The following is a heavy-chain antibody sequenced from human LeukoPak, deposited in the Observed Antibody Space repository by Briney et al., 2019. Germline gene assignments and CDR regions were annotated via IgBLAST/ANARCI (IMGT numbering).Heavy chain of an antibody. Sequence: ASVKVSCKVSGYTLTELSMHWVRQAPGKGLEWMGGFDPEDGETIYAQKFQGRVTMTEDTSTDTAYMELSSLRSEDTTVYYCATGRYSSGWPYEGAFDIWGQGTMVTVSS. J-gene: IGHJ3*02. CDR2: FDPEDGET. D-gene: IGHD6-19*01. CDR1: GYTLTELS. V-gene: IGHV1-24*01. CDR3: ATGRYSSGWPYEGAFDI.